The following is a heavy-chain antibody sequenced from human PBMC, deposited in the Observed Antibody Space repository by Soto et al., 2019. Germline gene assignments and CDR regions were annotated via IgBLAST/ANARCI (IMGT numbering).Heavy chain of an antibody. CDR2: IWYDGSNK. Sequence: PWGSLRLSCAASGFTFSSYGMHWVRQAPGKGLEWVAVIWYDGSNKYYADSVKGRFTISRDNSKNTLYLQMNSLRAEDTAVYYCERDRGVLRYFDWPQYYFDYWGQGTLVTVS. J-gene: IGHJ4*02. V-gene: IGHV3-33*01. CDR3: ERDRGVLRYFDWPQYYFDY. CDR1: GFTFSSYG. D-gene: IGHD3-9*01.